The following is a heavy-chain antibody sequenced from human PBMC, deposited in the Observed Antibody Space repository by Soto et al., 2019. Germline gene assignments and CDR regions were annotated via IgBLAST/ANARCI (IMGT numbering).Heavy chain of an antibody. D-gene: IGHD1-26*01. V-gene: IGHV3-64D*06. CDR1: GFTFSSYA. CDR2: ISSNGGST. J-gene: IGHJ5*02. CDR3: VKDLVVGATTGWFDP. Sequence: GGSLRLSCSASGFTFSSYAMHWVRQAPGKGLEYVSAISSNGGSTYYADSVKGRFTISRDNSKNTLYLQMSSLRAEDTAVYYCVKDLVVGATTGWFDPWGQGTLVTVSS.